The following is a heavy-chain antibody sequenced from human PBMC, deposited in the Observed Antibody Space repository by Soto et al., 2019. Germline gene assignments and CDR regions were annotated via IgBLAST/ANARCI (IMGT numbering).Heavy chain of an antibody. V-gene: IGHV2-5*02. J-gene: IGHJ4*02. CDR1: GCSCITTRMG. CDR2: SLWDGER. CDR3: AHRDSTGTTSYLDS. Sequence: FGPTLVNHTETLALTYTLSGCSCITTRMGVGWTRQPPGKALEWLAISLWDGERRENLLLRRGLILTEDTSKKQVVLTMTKMDPKNTATYFCAHRDSTGTTSYLDSWGQPIPVTVCS. D-gene: IGHD1-1*01.